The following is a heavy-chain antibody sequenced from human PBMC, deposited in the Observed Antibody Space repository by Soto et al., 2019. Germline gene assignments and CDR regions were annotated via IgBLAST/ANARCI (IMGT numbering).Heavy chain of an antibody. J-gene: IGHJ6*02. CDR3: ARDPHTNYYDSSGYYYDYYYGMDV. CDR2: ISYDGSNK. V-gene: IGHV3-30-3*01. D-gene: IGHD3-22*01. Sequence: QVQLVESGGGVVQPGRSLRLSCAASGFTFSSYAMHWVRQAPGKGLEWVAVISYDGSNKYYADSVKGRFTISRDNSKNTLYLQMNSLRAEDTAVYYCARDPHTNYYDSSGYYYDYYYGMDVWGQGTTVTVSS. CDR1: GFTFSSYA.